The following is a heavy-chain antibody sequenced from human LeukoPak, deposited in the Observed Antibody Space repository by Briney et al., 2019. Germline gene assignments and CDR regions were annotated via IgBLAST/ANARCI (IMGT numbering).Heavy chain of an antibody. D-gene: IGHD1-1*01. J-gene: IGHJ1*01. Sequence: GGSLRLSCAASGFTFSLSWMHWARQAPGKGREWVSSINYDARSRTYADSVKGRLTISRDNAENPLFLQMNSLRVEDSAIYSCVRGAGPGTPFDWGQGILVTVSS. CDR3: VRGAGPGTPFD. CDR1: GFTFSLSW. V-gene: IGHV3-74*01. CDR2: INYDARSR.